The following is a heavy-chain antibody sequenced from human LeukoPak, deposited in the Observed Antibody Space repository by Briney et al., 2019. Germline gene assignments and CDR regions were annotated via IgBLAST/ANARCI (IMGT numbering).Heavy chain of an antibody. CDR2: ISGSGGST. D-gene: IGHD5-18*01. CDR3: AKAEGGFNYGWSFYWYFDL. Sequence: PGGSLRLSCAASGFTFSSYAMSWVRQAPGKGLEWVSAISGSGGSTYYADSVKGRFTISRDNSKNTLYLQMNSLRAEDTAVYYCAKAEGGFNYGWSFYWYFDLWGRGTLVTVSS. CDR1: GFTFSSYA. V-gene: IGHV3-23*01. J-gene: IGHJ2*01.